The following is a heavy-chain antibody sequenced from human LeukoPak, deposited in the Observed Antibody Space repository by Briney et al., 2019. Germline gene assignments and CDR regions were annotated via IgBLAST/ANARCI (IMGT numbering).Heavy chain of an antibody. CDR1: GFTFSDYY. D-gene: IGHD3-10*01. J-gene: IGHJ4*02. V-gene: IGHV3-11*04. CDR2: ISSGGTTI. Sequence: GGSLRLSCAASGFTFSDYYMSWIRQPAGKGLEWLSYISSGGTTITYADSVKGRFTISRDNAKNSVFLQMNSLRAEDTAVYYCARTRYYYNSRSYGAPYYFDYWGQGTLVTVSS. CDR3: ARTRYYYNSRSYGAPYYFDY.